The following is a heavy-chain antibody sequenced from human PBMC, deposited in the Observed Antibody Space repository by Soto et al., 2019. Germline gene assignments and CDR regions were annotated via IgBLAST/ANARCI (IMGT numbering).Heavy chain of an antibody. D-gene: IGHD3-22*01. V-gene: IGHV6-1*01. Sequence: PSQTLSLTCAISGDSVSSNSAAWNWIRQSPSRGLEWLGRTYYRSKWYNDYAVSVKSRITINPDTSKNQFSLQLNSVTPEDTAVYYCARSGGYYYDSSGYYDLHAAFDILGQGTIVTISS. J-gene: IGHJ3*02. CDR3: ARSGGYYYDSSGYYDLHAAFDI. CDR1: GDSVSSNSAA. CDR2: TYYRSKWYN.